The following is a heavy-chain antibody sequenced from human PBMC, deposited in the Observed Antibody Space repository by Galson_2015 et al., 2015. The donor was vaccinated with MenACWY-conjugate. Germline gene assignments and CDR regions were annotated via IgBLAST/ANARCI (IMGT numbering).Heavy chain of an antibody. V-gene: IGHV3-11*05. Sequence: SLRLSCAASGFTFSDYYMSWIRQAPGKGLEWVSYISSSSSHTNYADSVKGRFTISRDNAKNSLYLQMNSLRAEDTAVYYCARAAISNYYYYGMDVWGQGTTVTVSS. J-gene: IGHJ6*02. CDR2: ISSSSSHT. CDR1: GFTFSDYY. CDR3: ARAAISNYYYYGMDV. D-gene: IGHD3-9*01.